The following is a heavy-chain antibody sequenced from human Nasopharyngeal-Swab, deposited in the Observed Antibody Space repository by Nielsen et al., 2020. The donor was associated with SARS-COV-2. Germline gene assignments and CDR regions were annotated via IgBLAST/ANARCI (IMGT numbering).Heavy chain of an antibody. D-gene: IGHD5-18*01. CDR3: ARGGDTAVVDYFDY. Sequence: GESLKISCAASGFTFSSFAMHWVRQAPGKGLEWVAFISYDVNDKYYADSVKGRFTVSRDNSKNTLFLQMNSLRTEDTAIYYCARGGDTAVVDYFDYWGQGTLVSVSS. J-gene: IGHJ4*02. V-gene: IGHV3-30*04. CDR1: GFTFSSFA. CDR2: ISYDVNDK.